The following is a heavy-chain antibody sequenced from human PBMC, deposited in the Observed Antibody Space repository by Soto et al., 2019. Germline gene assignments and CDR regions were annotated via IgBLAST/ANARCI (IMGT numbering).Heavy chain of an antibody. CDR3: AAGYSSSWEPSYFDY. V-gene: IGHV3-21*01. D-gene: IGHD6-13*01. CDR2: ISSSSSYI. J-gene: IGHJ4*02. CDR1: GFTFGSYS. Sequence: EVQLVESGGGLVKPGGSLRLSCAASGFTFGSYSMNWVRQAPGKGLEWVSSISSSSSYIYYADSVKGRFTISRDNAKNSLYLQMNSLRAEDTAVYYCAAGYSSSWEPSYFDYWGQGTLVTVSS.